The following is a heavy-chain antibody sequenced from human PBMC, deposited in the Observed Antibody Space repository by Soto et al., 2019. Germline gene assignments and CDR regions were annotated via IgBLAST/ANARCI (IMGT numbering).Heavy chain of an antibody. D-gene: IGHD6-13*01. V-gene: IGHV3-23*01. Sequence: EVQLLESGGGLVQPGGSLRLSCAASGFTFSSYAMSWVRQAPGKGLEWVSAISGSGGSTYYADSVKGRFTFSRDNSKNTLSLQMNSLRAEDTAVYYCAGGTSSWSFGYWGQGTLVTVSS. J-gene: IGHJ4*02. CDR3: AGGTSSWSFGY. CDR1: GFTFSSYA. CDR2: ISGSGGST.